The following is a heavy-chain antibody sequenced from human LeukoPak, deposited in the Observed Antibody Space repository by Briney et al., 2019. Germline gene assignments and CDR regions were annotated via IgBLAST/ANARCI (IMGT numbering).Heavy chain of an antibody. D-gene: IGHD6-13*01. Sequence: ASVKVSCKVSGYTLTELSMHWVRQAPGKGLEWMGGFDPEDGETIYAQKFQGGVTMTEDTSTDTAYMELSSLRSEDTAVYYCARDLGYSSSWYDSRYMDVWGKGTTVAVSS. V-gene: IGHV1-24*01. J-gene: IGHJ6*03. CDR2: FDPEDGET. CDR3: ARDLGYSSSWYDSRYMDV. CDR1: GYTLTELS.